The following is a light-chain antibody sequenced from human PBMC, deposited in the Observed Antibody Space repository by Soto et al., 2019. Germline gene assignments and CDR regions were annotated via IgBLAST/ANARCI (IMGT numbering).Light chain of an antibody. Sequence: DIVLTPSPDSLAVSMGERATIHCQSSQSVLYKSNNKNHLAWYQQKPGQPPQLIIYWASTRESGVPERFSGSGSGTDFTLTISSLEAEDVAFYWCQQYFDVPFTFGGGTKVDI. CDR1: QSVLYKSNNKNH. CDR2: WAS. CDR3: QQYFDVPFT. V-gene: IGKV4-1*01. J-gene: IGKJ4*01.